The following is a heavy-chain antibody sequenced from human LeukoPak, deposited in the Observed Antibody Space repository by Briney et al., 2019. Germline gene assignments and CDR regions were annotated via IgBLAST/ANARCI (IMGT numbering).Heavy chain of an antibody. CDR1: GFTFSSYA. CDR3: AKDDSPRLLWFGELRSEGMDV. D-gene: IGHD3-10*01. Sequence: GGSLGLSCAASGFTFSSYAMSWVRQAPGKGLEWVSAISGSGGSTYYADSVKGRFTISRDNSKNTLYLQMNSLRAEDTAVYYCAKDDSPRLLWFGELRSEGMDVWGQGTTVTVSS. J-gene: IGHJ6*02. V-gene: IGHV3-23*01. CDR2: ISGSGGST.